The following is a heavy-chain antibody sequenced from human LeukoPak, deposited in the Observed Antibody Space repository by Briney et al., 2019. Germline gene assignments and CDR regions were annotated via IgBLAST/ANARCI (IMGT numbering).Heavy chain of an antibody. Sequence: GGSLRLSCAASGFTFSSYEMNWVRQAPGKGLEWVSYISGSGSTIYYADSVKGRFTISRDNAKNSLYLQMNSLRAEDTAVYYCARDRAAYDSSGYYPRDYYYMDVWGKGTTVTVSS. CDR1: GFTFSSYE. D-gene: IGHD3-22*01. J-gene: IGHJ6*03. CDR3: ARDRAAYDSSGYYPRDYYYMDV. V-gene: IGHV3-48*03. CDR2: ISGSGSTI.